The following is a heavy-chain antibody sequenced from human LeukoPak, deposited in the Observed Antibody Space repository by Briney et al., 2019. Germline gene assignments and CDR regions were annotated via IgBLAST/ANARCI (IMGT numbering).Heavy chain of an antibody. V-gene: IGHV3-74*01. J-gene: IGHJ5*02. D-gene: IGHD6-13*01. Sequence: GGSLRLSCAASGFTFSSYWMHWVRQAPGKGLVWVSRINSDGSSTSYADSVKGRFTISRDNAKNTLYLQMNSLRAEDTAVYYCARESGIAAALDLWGQGTLVTVSS. CDR1: GFTFSSYW. CDR2: INSDGSST. CDR3: ARESGIAAALDL.